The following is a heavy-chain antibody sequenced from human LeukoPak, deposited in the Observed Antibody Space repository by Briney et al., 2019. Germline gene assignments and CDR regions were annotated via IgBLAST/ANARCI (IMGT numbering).Heavy chain of an antibody. Sequence: GGSLRLSCAASGFSLSDYRMNSVRQAPRRGLEWVANIKQDGTEKKYLDSVTGRFTISRDNDRNSVYLQMDIRGVDDTALCYCVRGGRGERPNYWGLGTLVTVSS. CDR3: VRGGRGERPNY. CDR1: GFSLSDYR. CDR2: IKQDGTEK. J-gene: IGHJ4*02. V-gene: IGHV3-7*01. D-gene: IGHD1-26*01.